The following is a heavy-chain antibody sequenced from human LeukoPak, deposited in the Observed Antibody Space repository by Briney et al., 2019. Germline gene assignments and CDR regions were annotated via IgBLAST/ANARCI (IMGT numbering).Heavy chain of an antibody. CDR3: ARGENYYYYMDV. J-gene: IGHJ6*03. CDR1: GGTFSSYA. Sequence: ASVKVSCKASGGTFSSYAISWVRQAPGQGLEWMGRIIPIFGTANYAQKFQGRVTITTDESTSTAYMELSNLRSEDTAVYYCARGENYYYYMDVWGKGTTVTVSS. CDR2: IIPIFGTA. V-gene: IGHV1-69*05.